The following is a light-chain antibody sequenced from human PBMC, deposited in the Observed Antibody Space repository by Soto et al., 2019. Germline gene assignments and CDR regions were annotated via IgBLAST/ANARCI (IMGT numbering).Light chain of an antibody. CDR3: QQVKSFPLT. J-gene: IGKJ4*01. CDR1: EGITTY. V-gene: IGKV1-9*01. CDR2: GAS. Sequence: IELTQSPPFLSASVGDRVTITCRADEGITTYLAWYQQQPGKAPKVLIYGASTLQNGVPPRFSGSGSGTEFTLTNSSLQPEDFATYYCQQVKSFPLTFGGGTKVEVK.